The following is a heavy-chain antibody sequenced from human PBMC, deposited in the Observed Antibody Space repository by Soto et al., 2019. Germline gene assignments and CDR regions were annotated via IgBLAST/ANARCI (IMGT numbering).Heavy chain of an antibody. CDR1: GFPFSNHA. D-gene: IGHD6-6*01. V-gene: IGHV3-64D*06. J-gene: IGHJ4*02. Sequence: PGGSLRLSCSASGFPFSNHAMHWVRQAPGKGLEYVSAINYNGGTTYYVDSVKGRFTISRDNSKNTLYLQMSSLKVEDTAMYHWVTWGGIEARNLDHWGQGTLVTVYS. CDR2: INYNGGTT. CDR3: VTWGGIEARNLDH.